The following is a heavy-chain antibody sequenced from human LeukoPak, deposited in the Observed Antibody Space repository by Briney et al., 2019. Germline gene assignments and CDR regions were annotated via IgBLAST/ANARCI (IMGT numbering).Heavy chain of an antibody. CDR2: IKEDGSEK. CDR1: GFTFGTFW. J-gene: IGHJ4*02. D-gene: IGHD5-18*01. CDR3: ARDVDTNY. V-gene: IGHV3-7*03. Sequence: GGSLRLSCTASGFTFGTFWMTWVRQAPGKGLEWVANIKEDGSEKYYVDSVKGRFTISRDNARKSLSLQMNSLRTEDTAVYYCARDVDTNYWGQGTLVTVSS.